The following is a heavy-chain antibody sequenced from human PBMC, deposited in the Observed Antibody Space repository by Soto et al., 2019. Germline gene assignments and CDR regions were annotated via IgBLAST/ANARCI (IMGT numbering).Heavy chain of an antibody. CDR3: ATRPLKYCYGSGRESSDHYYYYYGMDV. CDR1: GVSISSSSYY. J-gene: IGHJ6*02. Sequence: PSETLSLICTVSGVSISSSSYYWGWIRQPPGKGLEWIGRIYYSGSTYYNPSLKSRDTISVDTSKNQFSLKLSSVTAADTAVYYCATRPLKYCYGSGRESSDHYYYYYGMDVWGQGTTVTVSS. CDR2: IYYSGST. V-gene: IGHV4-39*01. D-gene: IGHD3-10*01.